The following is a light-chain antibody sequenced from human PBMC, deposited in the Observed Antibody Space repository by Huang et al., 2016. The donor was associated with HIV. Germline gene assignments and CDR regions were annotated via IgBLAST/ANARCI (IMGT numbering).Light chain of an antibody. CDR1: QSISTY. J-gene: IGKJ5*01. Sequence: IQLTQSPTSLSASVGDSVSIVCRASQSISTYLNWYKQKPGKAPKLLSSSASALNNGVTARVSGSGSGTEFTLTIRGLQLDDFATYYCQQSYSAWSSFGPGTRL. V-gene: IGKV1-39*01. CDR2: SAS. CDR3: QQSYSAWSS.